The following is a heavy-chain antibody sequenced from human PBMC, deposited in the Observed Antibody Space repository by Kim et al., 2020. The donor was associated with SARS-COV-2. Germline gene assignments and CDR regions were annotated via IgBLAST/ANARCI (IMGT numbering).Heavy chain of an antibody. CDR2: FDPEDGET. CDR1: GYTLTELS. D-gene: IGHD3-10*01. V-gene: IGHV1-24*01. CDR3: ATTTGYYGSGSYRN. Sequence: ASVKVSCKVSGYTLTELSMHWVRQAPGKGLEWMGGFDPEDGETIYAQKFQGRVTMTEDTSTDTAYMELSSLRSEDTAVYYCATTTGYYGSGSYRNWGQGTLVTVSS. J-gene: IGHJ4*02.